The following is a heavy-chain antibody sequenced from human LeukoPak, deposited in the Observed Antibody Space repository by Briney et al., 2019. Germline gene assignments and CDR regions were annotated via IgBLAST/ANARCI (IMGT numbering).Heavy chain of an antibody. CDR2: IYYSGST. J-gene: IGHJ1*01. Sequence: NPSETLSLTCAVSGGSISSGGYSWSWIRQPPGKGLEWIGYIYYSGSTYYNPSLKSRVTISVDTSKNQFSLKLSSVTAADTAVYYCARGFGGNSEGATEYFQHWGQGTLVTVSS. D-gene: IGHD4-23*01. CDR3: ARGFGGNSEGATEYFQH. CDR1: GGSISSGGYS. V-gene: IGHV4-30-4*07.